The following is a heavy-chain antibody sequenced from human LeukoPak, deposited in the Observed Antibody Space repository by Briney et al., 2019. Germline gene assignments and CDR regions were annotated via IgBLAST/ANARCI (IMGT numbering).Heavy chain of an antibody. CDR2: IYHSGST. Sequence: SETLSLTCTVSGYSISSGYYWGWIRQPPGKGLEWIGSIYHSGSTYYNPSLKSRVTISVDTSKNHFSLKVSSVTAADTAIYYCARDTRGYIYGFYFDYWGQGTPVTVSS. V-gene: IGHV4-38-2*02. CDR3: ARDTRGYIYGFYFDY. J-gene: IGHJ4*02. CDR1: GYSISSGYY. D-gene: IGHD5-18*01.